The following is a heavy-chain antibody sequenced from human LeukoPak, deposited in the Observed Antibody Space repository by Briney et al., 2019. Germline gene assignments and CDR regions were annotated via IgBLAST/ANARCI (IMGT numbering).Heavy chain of an antibody. J-gene: IGHJ4*02. D-gene: IGHD2-8*01. Sequence: PGGSLRLSCAASGFTFSSYAMSWVRQAPGKGLEWVSAISGSGGSTYYANSVKGRFTISRDNSKNTLYLQMSSLRAEDTAVYYCAKSGRTIRGTIDYWGQGTLVTVSS. CDR1: GFTFSSYA. CDR3: AKSGRTIRGTIDY. CDR2: ISGSGGST. V-gene: IGHV3-23*01.